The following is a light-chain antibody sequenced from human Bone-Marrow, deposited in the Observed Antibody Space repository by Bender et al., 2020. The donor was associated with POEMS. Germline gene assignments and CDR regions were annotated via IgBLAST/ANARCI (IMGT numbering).Light chain of an antibody. J-gene: IGLJ3*02. Sequence: SLDLTQPPSVSVSPGQTARITCSAEALPNQYVYWYQQKPGQAPRLVISRDKERPSGISERFSGSSSGTTVTLTISGVQAEDEADYYCQSSDSSDTIWVFGGGTKLPVL. CDR2: RDK. CDR1: ALPNQY. CDR3: QSSDSSDTIWV. V-gene: IGLV3-25*03.